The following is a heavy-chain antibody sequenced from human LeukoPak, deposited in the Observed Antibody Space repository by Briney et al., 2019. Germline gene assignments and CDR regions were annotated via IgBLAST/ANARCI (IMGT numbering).Heavy chain of an antibody. D-gene: IGHD3-9*01. V-gene: IGHV3-48*03. J-gene: IGHJ4*02. CDR3: VRWRYFHTSTVFPLDG. CDR1: GFTLSSYD. Sequence: PGGSLRLSCAASGFTLSSYDMSWARHAPGKGLEWVAYISGTGSIIQYADSVRGRFTISRDTAENSLSLQMDSLRAEDTANYYCVRWRYFHTSTVFPLDGWGQGTLVTVSS. CDR2: ISGTGSII.